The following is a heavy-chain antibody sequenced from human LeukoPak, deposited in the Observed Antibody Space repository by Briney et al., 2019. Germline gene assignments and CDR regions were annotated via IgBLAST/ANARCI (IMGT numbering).Heavy chain of an antibody. Sequence: GGSLRLSCAASGFTFSSYAMSWVRQAPGKGLEWVSAISGSGGSTYYADSVKGRFTISRDNSKNTLYLQMNSLRAEDTAVYYCARDRAVTTLHDAFDIWGQGTMVTVSS. CDR1: GFTFSSYA. CDR2: ISGSGGST. D-gene: IGHD4-17*01. CDR3: ARDRAVTTLHDAFDI. V-gene: IGHV3-23*01. J-gene: IGHJ3*02.